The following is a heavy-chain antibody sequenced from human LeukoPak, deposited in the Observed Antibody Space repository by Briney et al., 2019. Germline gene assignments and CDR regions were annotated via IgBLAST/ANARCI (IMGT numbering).Heavy chain of an antibody. CDR1: GFTFSSYA. D-gene: IGHD6-19*01. CDR3: AKDRIAVARGDRVYFDY. J-gene: IGHJ4*02. CDR2: IRYDGSNK. Sequence: GGSLRLSCAASGFTFSSYAMHWVRQAPGKGLEWVAFIRYDGSNKYYADSVKGRFTISRDNSKNTLYLQMNSLRAEDTAVYYCAKDRIAVARGDRVYFDYWGQGTLVTVSS. V-gene: IGHV3-30*02.